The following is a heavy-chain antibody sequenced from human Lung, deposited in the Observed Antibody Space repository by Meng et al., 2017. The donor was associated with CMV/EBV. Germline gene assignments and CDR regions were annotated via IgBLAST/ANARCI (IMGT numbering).Heavy chain of an antibody. D-gene: IGHD6-19*01. CDR3: ASFPPPGKQWLVTDY. CDR2: IYHSGST. Sequence: RRRLLNHSGPLPLTCARSGGSISSSNGWSWVRQPPGKGLEWIGEIYHSGSTNYNPSLKSRVTISVDKSKNQFSLKLSSVTAADTAVYYCASFPPPGKQWLVTDYWGQGTLVTVSS. CDR1: GGSISSSNG. J-gene: IGHJ4*02. V-gene: IGHV4-4*02.